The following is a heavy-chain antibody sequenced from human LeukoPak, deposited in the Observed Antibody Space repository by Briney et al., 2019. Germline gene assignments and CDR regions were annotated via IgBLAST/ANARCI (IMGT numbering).Heavy chain of an antibody. CDR1: GGTFSSYA. CDR3: ATAGPYCGGDCYSGVY. D-gene: IGHD2-21*01. J-gene: IGHJ4*02. CDR2: IIPIFGTA. V-gene: IGHV1-69*13. Sequence: ASVXVSCKASGGTFSSYAISWVRQAPGQGLEWMGGIIPIFGTANYAQKFQGRVTITADESTSTAYMELSSLRSEDTAVYYCATAGPYCGGDCYSGVYWGQGTLVTVSS.